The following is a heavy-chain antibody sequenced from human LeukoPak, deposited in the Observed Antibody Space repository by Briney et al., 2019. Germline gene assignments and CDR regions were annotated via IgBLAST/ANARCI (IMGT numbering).Heavy chain of an antibody. D-gene: IGHD2-2*01. V-gene: IGHV1-69*02. CDR1: GYTFTSYY. CDR3: AAVVVPAANYGMDV. J-gene: IGHJ6*02. Sequence: SVKVSCKASGYTFTSYYMHWVRQAPGQGREWMGRIIPILGIANYAQKFQGRVTITADKSTSTAYMELSSLRSEDTAVYYCAAVVVPAANYGMDVWGQGTTVTVSS. CDR2: IIPILGIA.